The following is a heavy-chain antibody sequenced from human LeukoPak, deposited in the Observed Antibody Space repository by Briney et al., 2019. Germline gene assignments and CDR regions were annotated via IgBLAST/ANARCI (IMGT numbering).Heavy chain of an antibody. CDR2: ISSSSSYI. J-gene: IGHJ4*02. CDR1: GFTFSSYS. D-gene: IGHD1-26*01. V-gene: IGHV3-21*01. CDR3: ARDQRSGTEPGFDY. Sequence: PGGSLRLSCAASGFTFSSYSMNWVRQAPGKGLEWVSSISSSSSYIYYADSVKGRFTISRDNAKNSLYLQMNSLRAEDTAVYYCARDQRSGTEPGFDYWGQGTLVTVSS.